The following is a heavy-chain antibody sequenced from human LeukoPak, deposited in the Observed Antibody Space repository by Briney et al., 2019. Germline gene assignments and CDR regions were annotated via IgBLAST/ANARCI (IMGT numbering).Heavy chain of an antibody. CDR3: ARGKAGDDTNWFSDL. CDR1: GFPFSDYW. CDR2: INSDSRDI. V-gene: IGHV3-74*01. Sequence: PGGSLRLSCEASGFPFSDYWMHWVRQAPGKGLVWVSLINSDSRDIKYAASVKGRFTISRDNAKNTLYLHMNNLRAEDTAVYYCARGKAGDDTNWFSDLWGRGVQVTVSS. D-gene: IGHD3-10*01. J-gene: IGHJ2*01.